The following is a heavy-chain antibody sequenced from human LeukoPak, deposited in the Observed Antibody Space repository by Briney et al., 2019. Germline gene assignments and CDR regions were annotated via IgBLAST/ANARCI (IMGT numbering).Heavy chain of an antibody. Sequence: PGRSLRLSCAASGFTFSSYWMHWVRQAPGEGLVWVSRINSDGSTTTYADPVKGRFTISRDNAKHTLYLQLTSLRVEDTAVYYCAKETGGSLDYWGQGTLVTVSS. CDR3: AKETGGSLDY. J-gene: IGHJ4*02. D-gene: IGHD1-14*01. CDR1: GFTFSSYW. V-gene: IGHV3-74*01. CDR2: INSDGSTT.